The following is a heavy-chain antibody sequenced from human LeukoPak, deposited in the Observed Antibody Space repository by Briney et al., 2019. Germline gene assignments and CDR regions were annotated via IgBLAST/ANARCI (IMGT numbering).Heavy chain of an antibody. CDR3: AKMEGATSYFDY. J-gene: IGHJ4*02. Sequence: GGSLRLSCATSGFTFSNYGMHWVRQAPGKGLEWVAFVRYDGSNKEYADPVKGRFSISRDNSKNTVYLQMNSLRGEDTAVYYCAKMEGATSYFDYWGQGTLVTVSS. V-gene: IGHV3-30*02. D-gene: IGHD5-12*01. CDR1: GFTFSNYG. CDR2: VRYDGSNK.